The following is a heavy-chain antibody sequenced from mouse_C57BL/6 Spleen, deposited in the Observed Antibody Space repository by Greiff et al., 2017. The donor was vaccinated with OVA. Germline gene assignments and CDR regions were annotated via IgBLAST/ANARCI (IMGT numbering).Heavy chain of an antibody. Sequence: VQLVESGAELMKPGASVKLSCKATGYTFTGYWIEWVKQRPGHGLEWIGEILPGSGSTNYNEKFKGKATFTADTSSNKAYMQLSSLTTEDSAIYYCARSGLLSTTVVATRYFDVGGTGTTVTVSS. CDR2: ILPGSGST. V-gene: IGHV1-9*01. CDR1: GYTFTGYW. D-gene: IGHD1-1*01. J-gene: IGHJ1*03. CDR3: ARSGLLSTTVVATRYFDV.